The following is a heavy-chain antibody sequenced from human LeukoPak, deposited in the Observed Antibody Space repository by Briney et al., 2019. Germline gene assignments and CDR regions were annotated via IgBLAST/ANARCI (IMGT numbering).Heavy chain of an antibody. Sequence: SQTLSLTCTVSGGSISSGGYYWSWIRQHPGKGLEWIGYICYSGSTYYNPSLKSRVTISVDTSKNQFSLKLSSVTAADTAVYYCARVGRGSGYSRYYYYYYMDVWGKGTTVTVSS. D-gene: IGHD3-3*01. V-gene: IGHV4-31*03. J-gene: IGHJ6*03. CDR2: ICYSGST. CDR3: ARVGRGSGYSRYYYYYYMDV. CDR1: GGSISSGGYY.